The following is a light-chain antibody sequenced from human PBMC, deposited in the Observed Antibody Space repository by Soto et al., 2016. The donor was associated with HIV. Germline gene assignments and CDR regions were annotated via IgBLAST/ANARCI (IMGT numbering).Light chain of an antibody. CDR2: QDS. J-gene: IGLJ1*01. V-gene: IGLV3-1*01. CDR3: QAWDSSTFXV. Sequence: SYELTQPPSVSVSPGQTASITCSGDKLGNKYACWYQQKPGQSPVLVVYQDSKRPSGIPERFSGSNSGNTATLTISGTQAMDEADYYCQAWDSSTFXVFGTGTK. CDR1: KLGNKY.